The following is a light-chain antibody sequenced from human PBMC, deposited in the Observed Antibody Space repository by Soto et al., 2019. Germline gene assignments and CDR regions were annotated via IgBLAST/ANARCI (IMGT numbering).Light chain of an antibody. CDR2: LDSDGSH. Sequence: QLVLTQSTSASASLGASVKLTCTLSSGHSSYAIAWHQQQPEKGPRYLMKLDSDGSHTKGDAIPDRFSGSSSGAERYLTISSLQSEDEADYYCQTWGTGIHVVFGVGTKVTVL. V-gene: IGLV4-69*01. CDR1: SGHSSYA. CDR3: QTWGTGIHVV. J-gene: IGLJ2*01.